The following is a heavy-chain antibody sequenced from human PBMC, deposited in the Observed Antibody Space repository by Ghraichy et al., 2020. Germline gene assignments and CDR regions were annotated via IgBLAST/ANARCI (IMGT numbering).Heavy chain of an antibody. V-gene: IGHV3-74*01. D-gene: IGHD2-2*01. CDR3: ARDAVPAATYYYMDV. J-gene: IGHJ6*03. CDR1: GFTFSSYW. CDR2: SNSDGRST. Sequence: GGSLRLSCAASGFTFSSYWMHWVRQAPGKGLVWVSRSNSDGRSTSYADSVKGRLTISRDNAKNTLYLQMNSLRAEDTAVYYWARDAVPAATYYYMDVWGKGTTVTVSS.